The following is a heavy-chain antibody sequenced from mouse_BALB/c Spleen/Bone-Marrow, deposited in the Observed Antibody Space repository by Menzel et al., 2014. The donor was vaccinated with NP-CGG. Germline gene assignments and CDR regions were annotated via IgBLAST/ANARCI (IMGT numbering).Heavy chain of an antibody. D-gene: IGHD3-3*01. V-gene: IGHV1-69*02. Sequence: QVQLQQSGAELVRPGASVKLSCKASGYTFTSYWINWVKQRPGQGLEWIGNIYPSDSYTNYNQKFKDKATLTVDKSSGTAYMQLSSPTSEDSAVYYCTRRGTGNAMDYWGQGTSVTVSS. CDR2: IYPSDSYT. J-gene: IGHJ4*01. CDR1: GYTFTSYW. CDR3: TRRGTGNAMDY.